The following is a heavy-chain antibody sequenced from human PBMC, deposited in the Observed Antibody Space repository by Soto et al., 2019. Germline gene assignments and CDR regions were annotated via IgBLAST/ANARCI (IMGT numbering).Heavy chain of an antibody. V-gene: IGHV4-59*08. Sequence: SETLSLTCTVSGGSISRYYWSWIRQPPGKGLEWIGYIYHSGSTNYNPSLKSRVTLSVDTSKNQFSLKLSSVTAADTAVYYCARRYGGAVDYWGQGTLVTVSS. CDR2: IYHSGST. J-gene: IGHJ4*02. CDR3: ARRYGGAVDY. CDR1: GGSISRYY. D-gene: IGHD3-10*01.